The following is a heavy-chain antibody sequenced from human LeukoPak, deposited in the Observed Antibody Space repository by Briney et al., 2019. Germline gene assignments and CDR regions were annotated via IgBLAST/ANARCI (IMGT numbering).Heavy chain of an antibody. D-gene: IGHD3-22*01. CDR1: GFTFIIYG. Sequence: GGSLRLSCAASGFTFIIYGMHGVREAPGKGLEWVAVISYNGSNKDYRDSVKGRFTIPRHNSKNTLYLQMNSVKAEDRPVYYCARDFLPSYDNSGYTDYWGQGTVLTASS. CDR2: ISYNGSNK. J-gene: IGHJ4*02. V-gene: IGHV3-30-3*01. CDR3: ARDFLPSYDNSGYTDY.